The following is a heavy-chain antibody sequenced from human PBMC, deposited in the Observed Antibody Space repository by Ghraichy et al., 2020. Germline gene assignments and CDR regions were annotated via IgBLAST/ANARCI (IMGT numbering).Heavy chain of an antibody. CDR3: ASHLRITIFGVVSAADY. CDR2: IYYSGST. D-gene: IGHD3-3*01. Sequence: SQTLSLTCTVSGGSISSGGYYWSWIRQHPGKGLEWIGYIYYSGSTYYNPSLKSRVTISVDTSKNQFSLKLSSVTAADTAVYYCASHLRITIFGVVSAADYWGQGTLVTVSS. V-gene: IGHV4-31*03. J-gene: IGHJ4*02. CDR1: GGSISSGGYY.